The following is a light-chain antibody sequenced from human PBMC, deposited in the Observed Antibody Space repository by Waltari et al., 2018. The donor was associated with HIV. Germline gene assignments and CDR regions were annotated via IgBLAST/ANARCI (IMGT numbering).Light chain of an antibody. CDR2: GNS. V-gene: IGLV1-40*01. CDR1: SSNLGAGYD. CDR3: QSYDTSLSGSGV. Sequence: QSVLTQPPSVSGAPGQRVTISCTGSSSNLGAGYDVHWYRQLPGTAPRVLIYGNSNRPSGVPDRFSGSKSGTSASLAITGLQAEDEADYYCQSYDTSLSGSGVFGGGTKLTVL. J-gene: IGLJ2*01.